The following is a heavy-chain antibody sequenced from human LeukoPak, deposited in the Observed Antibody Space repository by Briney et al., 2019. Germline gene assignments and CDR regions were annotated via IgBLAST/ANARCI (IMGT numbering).Heavy chain of an antibody. J-gene: IGHJ3*02. Sequence: SETLSLTCAVYGGSFSGYYWRWIRQPPGKGLEWIGEINHSGSTNYNPSPKSRVTISVDTSKNQFSLKLSSVTAADTAVYYCARKYCGGDCYSDAFDIWGQGAMVTVSS. V-gene: IGHV4-34*01. D-gene: IGHD2-21*02. CDR3: ARKYCGGDCYSDAFDI. CDR2: INHSGST. CDR1: GGSFSGYY.